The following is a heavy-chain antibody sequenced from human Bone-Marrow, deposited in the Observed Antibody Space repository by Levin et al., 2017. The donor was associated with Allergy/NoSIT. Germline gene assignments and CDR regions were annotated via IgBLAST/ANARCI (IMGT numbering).Heavy chain of an antibody. CDR3: AILKPVFGVDY. V-gene: IGHV1-2*02. Sequence: ASVKVSCKASGYTFTDYFIHWVRQAPGQGLQWMGWINPKSGGTHYAQDFQGRVTLTRDTSISTANMELNRLRSDDTAVYYCAILKPVFGVDYWGQGTLVTVSS. D-gene: IGHD2-8*01. CDR1: GYTFTDYF. J-gene: IGHJ4*02. CDR2: INPKSGGT.